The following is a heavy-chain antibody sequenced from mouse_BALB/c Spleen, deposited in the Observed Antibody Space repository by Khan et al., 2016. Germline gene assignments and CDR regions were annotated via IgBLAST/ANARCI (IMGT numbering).Heavy chain of an antibody. Sequence: VQLQEAGAELVRPGSSVKLSCKASGYAFSIYWMNWVKQRPGQGLEWIGQIYTGDCDTDYNGKFKDKATLTADKSSSTAYMPLSSLTSEDSEFYVCARAGYGYDYWGQGTTLTVSS. J-gene: IGHJ2*01. D-gene: IGHD2-2*01. V-gene: IGHV1-80*01. CDR3: ARAGYGYDY. CDR1: GYAFSIYW. CDR2: IYTGDCDT.